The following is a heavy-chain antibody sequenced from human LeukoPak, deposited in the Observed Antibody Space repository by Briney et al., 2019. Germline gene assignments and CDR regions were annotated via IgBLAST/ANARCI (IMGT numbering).Heavy chain of an antibody. V-gene: IGHV3-30*02. CDR3: AKVVVAATTGDGDY. D-gene: IGHD2-15*01. J-gene: IGHJ4*02. CDR2: IRYDGSNK. Sequence: GGSLRLSCAASGFTFSSYGMHWVRQAPGKGLEWVAFIRYDGSNKYYADSVKGRFTISRDNSKNTLYLQMNSLSAEDTAVYYCAKVVVAATTGDGDYWGQGTLVTVSS. CDR1: GFTFSSYG.